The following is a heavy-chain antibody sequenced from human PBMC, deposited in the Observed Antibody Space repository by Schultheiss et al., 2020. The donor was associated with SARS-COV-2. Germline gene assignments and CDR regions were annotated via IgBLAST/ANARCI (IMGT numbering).Heavy chain of an antibody. CDR2: IYYSGST. CDR3: ARTQGEIDAFDI. D-gene: IGHD3-10*01. CDR1: GFTFSSYA. J-gene: IGHJ3*02. V-gene: IGHV4-38-2*01. Sequence: GSLRLSCAASGFTFSSYAMSWVRQPAGKGLEWIGSIYYSGSTYYNPSLKSRVTISVDTSKNQFSLKLSSVTAADTAVYYCARTQGEIDAFDIWGQGTMVTVSS.